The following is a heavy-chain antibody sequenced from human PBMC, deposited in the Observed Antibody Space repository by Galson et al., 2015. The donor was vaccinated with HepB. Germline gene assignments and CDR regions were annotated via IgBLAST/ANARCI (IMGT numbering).Heavy chain of an antibody. D-gene: IGHD2-2*01. J-gene: IGHJ4*02. CDR1: GGSISSSSYY. V-gene: IGHV4-39*01. Sequence: SETLSLTCTVSGGSISSSSYYWGWLRQPPGKGLEWIGSFYYTGNTNYTPSLKSRVTISGDTSKNQFSLKLNAVTAADTAVYYCARHESESKTYAADYWGQGTLVIVSS. CDR3: ARHESESKTYAADY. CDR2: FYYTGNT.